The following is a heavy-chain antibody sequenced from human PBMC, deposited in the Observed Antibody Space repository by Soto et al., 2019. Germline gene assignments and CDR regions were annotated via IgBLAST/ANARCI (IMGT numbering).Heavy chain of an antibody. D-gene: IGHD3-3*01. CDR1: GGSISSRSHY. CDR3: ATAVGFGVVTPFFEY. J-gene: IGHJ4*02. V-gene: IGHV4-39*01. Sequence: QLQLQESGPGLVKPSETLSLTCTVSGGSISSRSHYWGWIRQSPGKHLEWIGSSFYRGSTHYNPSLKTRVTISVETSKNQVSLKLYSVTAADTAVYYCATAVGFGVVTPFFEYWGQGILVTVSS. CDR2: SFYRGST.